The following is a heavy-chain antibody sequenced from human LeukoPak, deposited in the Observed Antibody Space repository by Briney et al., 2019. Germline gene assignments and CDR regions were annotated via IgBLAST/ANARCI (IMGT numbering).Heavy chain of an antibody. CDR2: ISGTGSTI. CDR3: ARDRGTAGLDY. V-gene: IGHV3-11*04. Sequence: GGSLRLSCAASGFSFSDHHMNWIRQAPGKGLEWVSYISGTGSTIYYAASVKGRFTISRDNAKNSLYLQMNSLRVEDTAVYYCARDRGTAGLDYWGQGTLVTVSS. J-gene: IGHJ4*02. D-gene: IGHD2-21*02. CDR1: GFSFSDHH.